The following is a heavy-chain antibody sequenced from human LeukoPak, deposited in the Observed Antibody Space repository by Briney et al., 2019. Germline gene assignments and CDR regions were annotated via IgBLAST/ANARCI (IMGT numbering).Heavy chain of an antibody. CDR3: ARDRDCSSTSCYTPWFDP. V-gene: IGHV1-2*02. CDR1: GYTFTGYY. CDR2: INPNSGGT. Sequence: GASVKVSCKASGYTFTGYYMHWVRQAPGQGLEWMGWINPNSGGTNYAQKFQGRVTMTRDTSISTAYMELSRLRSDDTAVYYCARDRDCSSTSCYTPWFDPWGQGTLVTVSS. D-gene: IGHD2-2*02. J-gene: IGHJ5*02.